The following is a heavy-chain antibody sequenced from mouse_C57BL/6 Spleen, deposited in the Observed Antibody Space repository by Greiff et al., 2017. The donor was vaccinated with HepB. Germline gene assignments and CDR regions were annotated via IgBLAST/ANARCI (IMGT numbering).Heavy chain of an antibody. J-gene: IGHJ3*01. CDR3: ARDHYDYDGVGFAY. V-gene: IGHV3-6*01. Sequence: EVKLMESGPGLVKPSQSLSLTCSVTGYSITSGYYWNWIRQFPGNKLEWMGYISYDGSNNYNPSLKNRISITRDTSKNQFFLKLNSVTTEDTATYYCARDHYDYDGVGFAYWGQGTLVTVSA. CDR2: ISYDGSN. CDR1: GYSITSGYY. D-gene: IGHD2-4*01.